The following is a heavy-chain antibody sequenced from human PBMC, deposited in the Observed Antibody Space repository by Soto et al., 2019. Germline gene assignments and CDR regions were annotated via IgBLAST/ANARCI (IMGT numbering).Heavy chain of an antibody. CDR3: ARVPVAGTTFYYYGMDV. D-gene: IGHD4-17*01. CDR1: GYTFTSYA. J-gene: IGHJ6*02. Sequence: GASVKVSCKASGYTFTSYAIHWVRQAPGQRLEWMGGIIPIFGTANYAQKFQGRVTITADESTSTAYMELSSLRSEDTAVYYCARVPVAGTTFYYYGMDVWGQGTTVTVSS. V-gene: IGHV1-69*13. CDR2: IIPIFGTA.